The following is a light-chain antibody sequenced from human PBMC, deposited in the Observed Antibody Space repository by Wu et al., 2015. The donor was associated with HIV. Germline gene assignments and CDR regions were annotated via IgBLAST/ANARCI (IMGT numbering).Light chain of an antibody. CDR3: QQYGDSPLT. Sequence: EIVLTQSPGTLSSSPGERATLSCRASQSVTYNYLAWYQQRPGQPPRLLIYGASKRVTGISDRFSGSGSGREFTLTVTGLEPEDFAMYYCQQYGDSPLTFGQGTRLDIK. CDR2: GAS. J-gene: IGKJ2*01. V-gene: IGKV3-20*01. CDR1: QSVTYNY.